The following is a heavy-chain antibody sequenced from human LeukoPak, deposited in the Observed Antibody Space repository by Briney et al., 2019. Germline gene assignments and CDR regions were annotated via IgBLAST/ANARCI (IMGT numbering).Heavy chain of an antibody. V-gene: IGHV4-39*01. CDR3: ARPSMRYSNPAFDI. Sequence: SETLSLTCTVSGGSISSRSYYWGWIRQPPGKGLGWIGSIYYSGSTYYNPSLKSRVTISVDTSKNQFSLKLSSVTAADTAVYYCARPSMRYSNPAFDIWGQGTMVTVSS. CDR2: IYYSGST. D-gene: IGHD6-13*01. CDR1: GGSISSRSYY. J-gene: IGHJ3*02.